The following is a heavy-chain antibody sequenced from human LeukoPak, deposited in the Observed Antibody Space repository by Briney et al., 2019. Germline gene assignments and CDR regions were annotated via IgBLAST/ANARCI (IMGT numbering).Heavy chain of an antibody. Sequence: GGSLRLSCAASGFTVSSNHMSWVRQAPGKGLEWVSTIYSGGGTFHADSVKGRFTISRDNSKNALYLQMNSLRAEDTAVYYCAGDWSPDKRHYWGQGTLVTVSS. J-gene: IGHJ4*02. CDR3: AGDWSPDKRHY. V-gene: IGHV3-66*01. D-gene: IGHD3-3*01. CDR1: GFTVSSNH. CDR2: IYSGGGT.